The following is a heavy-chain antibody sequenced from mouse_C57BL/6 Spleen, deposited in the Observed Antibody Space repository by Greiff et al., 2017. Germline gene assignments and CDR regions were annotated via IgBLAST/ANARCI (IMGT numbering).Heavy chain of an antibody. Sequence: QVQLKESGPGLVQPSQSLSITCTVSGFSLTSYGVHWVRQSPGKGLEWLGVIWSGGSTDYNAAFISRLSISKDNSKSQVFFKMNSLQADDTAIYYCARNAGSSPYWYFDVWGTGTTVTVSS. V-gene: IGHV2-2*01. J-gene: IGHJ1*03. CDR1: GFSLTSYG. D-gene: IGHD1-1*01. CDR3: ARNAGSSPYWYFDV. CDR2: IWSGGST.